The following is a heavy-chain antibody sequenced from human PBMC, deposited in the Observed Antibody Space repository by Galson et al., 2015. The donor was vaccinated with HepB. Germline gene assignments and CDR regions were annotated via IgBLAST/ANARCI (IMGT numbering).Heavy chain of an antibody. Sequence: SVKVSCKASGYTFTSYAMNWVRQAPGQGLEWMGWINTNTGNPTYAQGFTGRFVFSLDTSVSTAYLQISSLKAEDTAVYYCARVGVPAATYYYYYYMDVWGKGTTVTVSS. J-gene: IGHJ6*03. V-gene: IGHV7-4-1*02. CDR3: ARVGVPAATYYYYYYMDV. CDR2: INTNTGNP. CDR1: GYTFTSYA. D-gene: IGHD2-2*01.